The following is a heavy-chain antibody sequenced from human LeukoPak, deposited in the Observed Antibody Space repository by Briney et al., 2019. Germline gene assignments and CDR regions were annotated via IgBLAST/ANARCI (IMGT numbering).Heavy chain of an antibody. Sequence: GGSLSLSCAASGFTYSNYGMNWVRQAPGKGLEWVSYISSSSSTIYYGDSVKGRFTISRDNAKNSLYLQMNSLRAEDTAVYYCARPDSSGYFDYWGQGTLVTVSS. J-gene: IGHJ4*02. CDR3: ARPDSSGYFDY. CDR2: ISSSSSTI. V-gene: IGHV3-48*04. CDR1: GFTYSNYG. D-gene: IGHD3-22*01.